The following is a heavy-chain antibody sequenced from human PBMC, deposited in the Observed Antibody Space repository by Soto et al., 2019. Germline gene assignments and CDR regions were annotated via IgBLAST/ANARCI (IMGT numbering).Heavy chain of an antibody. Sequence: ASVKVSCKASGYTFTSYYMHWVRQAPGQGLEWMGIINPSGGSTSYAQKFQGRVTMTRDTSTSTVYMELSSLRSEDTAVYYCARDKTIFGVVTPSYYYGMDVWGQGTTVTVSS. CDR2: INPSGGST. J-gene: IGHJ6*02. D-gene: IGHD3-3*01. CDR3: ARDKTIFGVVTPSYYYGMDV. CDR1: GYTFTSYY. V-gene: IGHV1-46*01.